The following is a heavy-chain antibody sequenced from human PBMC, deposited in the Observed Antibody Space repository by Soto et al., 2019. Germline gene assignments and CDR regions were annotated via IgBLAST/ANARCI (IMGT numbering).Heavy chain of an antibody. D-gene: IGHD1-1*01. J-gene: IGHJ4*02. CDR2: ISSDGNSI. Sequence: PGGSLRLSCRGSGFTFSHSDMHWVRQAPGKGLEWIIFISSDGNSIYYGKSVKGRFTISRDNSRNTVYLQMSSLRPEDTAVYYCAKDSPGTVSHWGQGTLVTVSS. CDR1: GFTFSHSD. V-gene: IGHV3-30*18. CDR3: AKDSPGTVSH.